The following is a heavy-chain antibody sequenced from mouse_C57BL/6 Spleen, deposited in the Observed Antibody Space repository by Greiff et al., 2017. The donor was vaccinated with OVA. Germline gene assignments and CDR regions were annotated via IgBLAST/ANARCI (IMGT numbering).Heavy chain of an antibody. CDR2: IDPSDSYT. CDR3: ASHYGSYAMDY. CDR1: GYTFTSYW. J-gene: IGHJ4*01. V-gene: IGHV1-69*01. D-gene: IGHD1-1*01. Sequence: QVQLKQPGAELVMPGASVKLSCKASGYTFTSYWMHWVKQRPGQGLEWIGEIDPSDSYTNYNQKFKGKSTLTVDKSSSTAYMQLSSLTSEDSAVYYCASHYGSYAMDYWGQGTSVTVSS.